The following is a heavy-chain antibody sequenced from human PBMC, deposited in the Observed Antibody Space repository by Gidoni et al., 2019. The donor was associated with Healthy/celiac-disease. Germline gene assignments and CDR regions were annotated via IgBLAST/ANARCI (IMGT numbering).Heavy chain of an antibody. Sequence: QVQLVQSGAEVKKPGASVKVSCTASGYTFTGYYMHWVRQDPGQGLEWMGWINPSSGGTNYAQKFQGRVTMTRDTSISTAYMELSRLGSDDTAVYYCARDREQIDAFDIWGQGTMVTVSS. CDR3: ARDREQIDAFDI. CDR2: INPSSGGT. D-gene: IGHD6-13*01. V-gene: IGHV1-2*02. CDR1: GYTFTGYY. J-gene: IGHJ3*02.